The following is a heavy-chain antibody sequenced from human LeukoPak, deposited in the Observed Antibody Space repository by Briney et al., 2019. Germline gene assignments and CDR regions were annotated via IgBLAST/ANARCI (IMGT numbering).Heavy chain of an antibody. D-gene: IGHD2-2*01. V-gene: IGHV3-21*01. CDR1: GFTFSSYS. CDR3: ANYCSSTSCYEDY. J-gene: IGHJ4*02. Sequence: GGSLRLSCAAPGFTFSSYSMNWVRQAPGKGLEWVSSISSSSSYIYYADSVKGRFTISRDNAKNSLYLQMNSLRAEDTAVYYCANYCSSTSCYEDYWGQGTLVTVSS. CDR2: ISSSSSYI.